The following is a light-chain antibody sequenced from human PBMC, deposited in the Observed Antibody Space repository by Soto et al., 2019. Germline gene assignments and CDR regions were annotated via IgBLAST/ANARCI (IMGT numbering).Light chain of an antibody. Sequence: DIQLTQSPSFLSSSLGDSVTITCRASQGISSYLAWYQQKPGKAPKLLIYDASTLQSGVHSRFSGSGSGTDFTLTITSLQPEDFATYYCKQFKESFTFGQGTRLEIK. J-gene: IGKJ5*01. CDR3: KQFKESFT. V-gene: IGKV1-9*01. CDR2: DAS. CDR1: QGISSY.